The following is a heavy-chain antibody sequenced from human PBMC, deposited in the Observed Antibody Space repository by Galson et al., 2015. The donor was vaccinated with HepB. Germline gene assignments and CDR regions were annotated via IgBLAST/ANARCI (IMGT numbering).Heavy chain of an antibody. V-gene: IGHV3-74*01. CDR3: ARALGYYYGSGSLTNFDY. CDR2: INSDGSST. CDR1: GFTFSSYW. D-gene: IGHD3-10*01. J-gene: IGHJ4*02. Sequence: SLRLSCAASGFTFSSYWMHWVRQAPGKGLVWVSRINSDGSSTSYADSVKGRFTISRDNAKNTLYLQMNSLRAEDTAVYYCARALGYYYGSGSLTNFDYWGQGTLVTVS.